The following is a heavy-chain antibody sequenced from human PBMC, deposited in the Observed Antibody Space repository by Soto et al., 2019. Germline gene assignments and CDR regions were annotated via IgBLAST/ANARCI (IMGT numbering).Heavy chain of an antibody. Sequence: SETLSLTCTVSGFSISSGGYYLSWIRQHPGKGLEWIGYIYYSGSTYYNPSLKSRVTISVDTSKNQFSLKLSSVTAADTAVYYCARAAHYSSPFRWFDPWGQGTLVTVS. V-gene: IGHV4-31*03. J-gene: IGHJ5*02. CDR3: ARAAHYSSPFRWFDP. D-gene: IGHD6-13*01. CDR1: GFSISSGGYY. CDR2: IYYSGST.